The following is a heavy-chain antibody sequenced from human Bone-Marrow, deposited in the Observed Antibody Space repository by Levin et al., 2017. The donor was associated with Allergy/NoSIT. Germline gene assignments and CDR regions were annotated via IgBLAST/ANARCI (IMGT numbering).Heavy chain of an antibody. D-gene: IGHD3-10*01. CDR1: GFTFSSYA. J-gene: IGHJ4*02. V-gene: IGHV3-30-3*01. CDR3: ASGSSYYFDY. Sequence: LSLTCAASGFTFSSYAMHWVRQAPGKGLEWVAVISYDGSNKYYADSVKGRFTISRDNSKNTLYLQMNSLRAEDTAVYYCASGSSYYFDYWGQGTLVTVSS. CDR2: ISYDGSNK.